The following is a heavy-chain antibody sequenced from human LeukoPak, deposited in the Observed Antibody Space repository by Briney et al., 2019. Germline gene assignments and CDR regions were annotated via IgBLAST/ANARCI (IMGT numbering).Heavy chain of an antibody. J-gene: IGHJ4*02. CDR3: ARPIDNGSGSYYFPY. CDR2: ISYDGTNE. V-gene: IGHV3-30-3*01. Sequence: QPGRSLRLSCAASGFSFHYYAMHWVRQAPGKGLEWVEVISYDGTNEYYADSVKGRLTISRDNSKNTLYMQMNSLRPEDTAVYYCARPIDNGSGSYYFPYWGQGTLVTVSS. CDR1: GFSFHYYA. D-gene: IGHD3-10*01.